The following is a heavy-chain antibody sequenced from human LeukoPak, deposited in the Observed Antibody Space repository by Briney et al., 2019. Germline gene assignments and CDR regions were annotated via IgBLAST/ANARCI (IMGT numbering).Heavy chain of an antibody. J-gene: IGHJ5*02. Sequence: GESLKISCKGSGYSFTSYWIGWVRQMPGKGLEWMGIIYPGDSDTRYSPSFQGQVTISADKSISTAYLQWSSLKASDTAMYYCARSRDQLLLYNWFDPWGQGTLVTVSS. D-gene: IGHD2-2*01. CDR2: IYPGDSDT. CDR1: GYSFTSYW. V-gene: IGHV5-51*01. CDR3: ARSRDQLLLYNWFDP.